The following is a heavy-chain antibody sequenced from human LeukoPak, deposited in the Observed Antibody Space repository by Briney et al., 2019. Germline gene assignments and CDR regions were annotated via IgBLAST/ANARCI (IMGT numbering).Heavy chain of an antibody. D-gene: IGHD3-10*01. CDR3: ARDSAGYSGSGSYGYYYYYYMDV. J-gene: IGHJ6*03. Sequence: SVKVSCKASGGTFSNYAISWVRQAPGQGLEWMGGIIPIFGTANYAQKFQGRVTITADESTSTAYMELSSLRSEDTAVYYCARDSAGYSGSGSYGYYYYYYMDVWGKGTTVTISS. CDR1: GGTFSNYA. V-gene: IGHV1-69*13. CDR2: IIPIFGTA.